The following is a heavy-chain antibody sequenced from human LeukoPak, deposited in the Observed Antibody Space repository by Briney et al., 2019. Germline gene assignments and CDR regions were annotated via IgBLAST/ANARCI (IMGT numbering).Heavy chain of an antibody. J-gene: IGHJ5*02. D-gene: IGHD6-19*01. CDR2: IYYSGST. CDR3: ARHRLTPRALERSSGWYWFDP. CDR1: GGSISSSSYY. Sequence: SETLSLTCTVSGGSISSSSYYWGWIRQPPGKGLEWIGSIYYSGSTYYNPSLKSRVTISVDTSKNQFSLKLSSVTAADTAVYYCARHRLTPRALERSSGWYWFDPWGQGTLVTVSS. V-gene: IGHV4-39*01.